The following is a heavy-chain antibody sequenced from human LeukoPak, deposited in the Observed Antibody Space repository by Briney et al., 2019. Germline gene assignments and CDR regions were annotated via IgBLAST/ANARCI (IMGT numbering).Heavy chain of an antibody. Sequence: GTSVKVSCKASGGTFSSYAISWVRQAPGQGLEWMGRIIPILGIANYAQKFQGRVTITADKSTSTAYMELSSLRSEDTAVYYCARDHYCSSTSCQTFLDYYYGMDVWGQGTTVTVSS. CDR3: ARDHYCSSTSCQTFLDYYYGMDV. CDR1: GGTFSSYA. D-gene: IGHD2-2*01. CDR2: IIPILGIA. V-gene: IGHV1-69*04. J-gene: IGHJ6*02.